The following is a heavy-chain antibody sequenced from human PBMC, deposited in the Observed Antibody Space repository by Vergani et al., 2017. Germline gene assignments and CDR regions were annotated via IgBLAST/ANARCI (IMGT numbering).Heavy chain of an antibody. J-gene: IGHJ6*02. D-gene: IGHD6-13*01. CDR1: GGTFSSYA. CDR3: ATYRPSIAAAGSLGYYYYGMDV. CDR2: IIPIFGTA. V-gene: IGHV1-69*06. Sequence: QVQLVQSGAEVKKPGSSVKVSCKASGGTFSSYAISWVRQAPGQGLEWMGRIIPIFGTANYAQKVQGRVTITADTSTDTAYMERSSLRSEDTAVYYCATYRPSIAAAGSLGYYYYGMDVWGQGTTVTVSS.